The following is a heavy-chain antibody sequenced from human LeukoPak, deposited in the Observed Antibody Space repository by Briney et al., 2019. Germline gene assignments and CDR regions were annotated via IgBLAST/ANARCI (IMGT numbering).Heavy chain of an antibody. Sequence: SETLSLTCTVSGGSISSGGYYWSWIRQHPGRGLEWIGYIYYSGSTYYNPSLKSRVTISVDTSKNQCSLKLSSVTAADTAVYYCAREVAVAGTPYYFDYWGQGTLVTVSS. J-gene: IGHJ4*02. CDR3: AREVAVAGTPYYFDY. CDR2: IYYSGST. D-gene: IGHD6-19*01. V-gene: IGHV4-31*03. CDR1: GGSISSGGYY.